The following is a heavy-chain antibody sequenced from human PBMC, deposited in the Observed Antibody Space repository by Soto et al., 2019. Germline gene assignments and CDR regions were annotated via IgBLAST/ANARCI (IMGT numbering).Heavy chain of an antibody. J-gene: IGHJ4*02. D-gene: IGHD3-16*01. CDR1: GFNVMSYW. Sequence: PGGSLRLSCAVSGFNVMSYWMSWVRQAPGKGLEWVASIKEDGSEIYYLHSVRGRFSISRDSAGNALHLTMIYLSAEDTGVYFCARDIGFDYVNWGQGTLVTVSS. CDR3: ARDIGFDYVN. V-gene: IGHV3-7*01. CDR2: IKEDGSEI.